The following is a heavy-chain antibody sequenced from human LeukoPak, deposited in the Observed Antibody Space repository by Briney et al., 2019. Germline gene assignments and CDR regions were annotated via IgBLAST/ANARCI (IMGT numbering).Heavy chain of an antibody. CDR2: INHSGST. CDR1: GGSFSGYY. Sequence: SETLSLTCAVYGGSFSGYYWSWIRQPSGKGLEWIGEINHSGSTNYNPSLKSRVTISVDTSKNQFSLKLSSVTAADTAVYYCARVVVVVPAATKVYYYYYMDVWGKGTTVTVSS. CDR3: ARVVVVVPAATKVYYYYYMDV. J-gene: IGHJ6*03. V-gene: IGHV4-34*09. D-gene: IGHD2-2*01.